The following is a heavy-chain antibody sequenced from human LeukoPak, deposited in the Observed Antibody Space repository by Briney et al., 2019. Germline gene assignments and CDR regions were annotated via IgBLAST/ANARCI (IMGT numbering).Heavy chain of an antibody. J-gene: IGHJ3*02. V-gene: IGHV4-59*08. CDR1: GGSINTYY. CDR3: ARQPANTAAFDI. CDR2: VRDNGES. D-gene: IGHD5-18*01. Sequence: MASETLSLTCTVSGGSINTYYWSWIRQPPGKRLEWIAYVRDNGESNYNPSLKSRVAISLDTANNQISLRLNFVTAADTAIYYCARQPANTAAFDIWGLGTMVTVSS.